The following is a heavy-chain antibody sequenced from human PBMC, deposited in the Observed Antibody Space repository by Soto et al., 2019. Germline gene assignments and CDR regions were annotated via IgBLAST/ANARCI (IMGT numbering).Heavy chain of an antibody. J-gene: IGHJ6*03. CDR1: GYTFTSYA. CDR2: INAGNGNT. D-gene: IGHD4-17*01. Sequence: ASVKVSCKASGYTFTSYAMHWVRQAPGQRLEWMGWINAGNGNTKYSQKFQGRVTITRDTSASTAYMELSSLRSEDTAVYYCARDGGGSVTRGYYYYYMDVWGKGTTVTAP. CDR3: ARDGGGSVTRGYYYYYMDV. V-gene: IGHV1-3*01.